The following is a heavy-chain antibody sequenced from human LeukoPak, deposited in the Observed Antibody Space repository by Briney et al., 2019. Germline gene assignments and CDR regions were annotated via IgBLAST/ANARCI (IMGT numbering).Heavy chain of an antibody. CDR3: AKDRSRRAYYYYGMDV. CDR1: GFTFSSYG. V-gene: IGHV3-30*18. Sequence: PGRSLRLSCAASGFTFSSYGMHWVRQAPGKGLEWVAVISYDGSNKYYADSVKGRFTISRDNSKNTLYLQMNSLRAEDTAVYYCAKDRSRRAYYYYGMDVWGQGTTVTVSS. J-gene: IGHJ6*02. D-gene: IGHD6-13*01. CDR2: ISYDGSNK.